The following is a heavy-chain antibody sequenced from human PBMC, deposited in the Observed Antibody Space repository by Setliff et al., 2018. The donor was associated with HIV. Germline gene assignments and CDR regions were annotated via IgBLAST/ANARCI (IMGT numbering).Heavy chain of an antibody. D-gene: IGHD2-2*02. CDR3: AKTNIPMPRSGTRLES. V-gene: IGHV4-4*02. CDR1: GFSIKNDNW. Sequence: SETLSLTFVVSGFSIKNDNWWNWVRQTPGKGLEWIGQIFHDGTVTYKPSLESRVTILMDILKNQISLNVTSVTAADTATYYCAKTNIPMPRSGTRLESWGPGRLVTGS. J-gene: IGHJ4*02. CDR2: IFHDGTV.